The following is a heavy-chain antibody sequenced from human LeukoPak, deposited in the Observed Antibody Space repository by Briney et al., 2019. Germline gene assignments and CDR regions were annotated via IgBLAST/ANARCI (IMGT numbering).Heavy chain of an antibody. CDR1: EFTVSGNY. CDR3: ATTRGSSFDY. CDR2: IYSDGIT. V-gene: IGHV3-53*01. Sequence: GGSLRLSCEASEFTVSGNYMSWVRQPPGKGLEWVSIIYSDGITYYADSVKGRFTISRDNSRNTLYLQMNSLSPEDTAVYYCATTRGSSFDYWGQGTLVTVSS. D-gene: IGHD1-26*01. J-gene: IGHJ4*02.